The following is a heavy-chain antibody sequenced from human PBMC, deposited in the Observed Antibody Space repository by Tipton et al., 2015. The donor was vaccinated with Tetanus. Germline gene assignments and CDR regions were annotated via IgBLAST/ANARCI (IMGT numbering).Heavy chain of an antibody. J-gene: IGHJ3*01. CDR2: VSDSGST. V-gene: IGHV4-61*01. CDR1: GAPVTSGRHH. Sequence: GLVKPSETLSLTCSVSGAPVTSGRHHWSWIRLAPGRGLAWIGFVSDSGSTNYNPSVRGRVAISLDTSKNQFSLEWTSVTAADTAVYYCARDSSLGSNSWAFDLWGRGTTVTVSS. D-gene: IGHD4-23*01. CDR3: ARDSSLGSNSWAFDL.